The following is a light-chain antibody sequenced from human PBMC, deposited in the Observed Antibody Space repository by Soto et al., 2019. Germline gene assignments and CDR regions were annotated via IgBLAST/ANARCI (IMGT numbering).Light chain of an antibody. CDR2: LGT. CDR3: MQTLQIPHT. CDR1: QSLLYRNGNTH. J-gene: IGKJ2*01. V-gene: IGKV2-28*01. Sequence: IEMTQSPLSLPVTPGEPASISCRSSQSLLYRNGNTHLDWYLQKPGQSPQLLMYLGTHRASGVPDRFSGSGTGTDFTLKISRVEAEDVGIYYCMQTLQIPHTFGQGTKLEI.